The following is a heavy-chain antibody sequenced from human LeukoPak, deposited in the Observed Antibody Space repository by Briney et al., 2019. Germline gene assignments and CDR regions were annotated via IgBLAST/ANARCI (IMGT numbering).Heavy chain of an antibody. CDR1: GYTFTSYG. CDR3: GRHDGGSGWPWLGIDY. V-gene: IGHV1-18*01. J-gene: IGHJ4*02. Sequence: GASVKVSCKASGYTFTSYGISWVRQAPGQGLEWMGWVSAYNGNTNYAQKFQGSVTMTTDTPTSTVYMELRSLRSDDTAVYYCGRHDGGSGWPWLGIDYWGQGTLVTVSS. CDR2: VSAYNGNT. D-gene: IGHD6-25*01.